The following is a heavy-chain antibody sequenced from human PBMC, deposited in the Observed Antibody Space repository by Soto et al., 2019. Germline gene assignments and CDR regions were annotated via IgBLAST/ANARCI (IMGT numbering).Heavy chain of an antibody. CDR2: ITPYNGNT. V-gene: IGHV1-18*01. CDR1: GYTFSTHG. J-gene: IGHJ3*01. Sequence: QVQLVQSGPEVKKPGASVKVSCRASGYTFSTHGLSWVRQAPGQGLEWMGWITPYNGNTNYEQKLRGRLTMTTDTSTNTGYMEERSLRSDDTAVYYCARFRDCTGSTCDPSFGFDLWGPGTVVTVSS. D-gene: IGHD2-8*02. CDR3: ARFRDCTGSTCDPSFGFDL.